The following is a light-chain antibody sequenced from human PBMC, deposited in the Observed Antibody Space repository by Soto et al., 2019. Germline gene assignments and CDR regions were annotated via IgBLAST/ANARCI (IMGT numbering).Light chain of an antibody. J-gene: IGLJ1*01. CDR3: CSYAGSYTYV. V-gene: IGLV2-11*01. CDR1: SSDVGDSDY. CDR2: DVS. Sequence: QSALTQPRSVSGSPGQSVTISCTGTSSDVGDSDYVSWYQQHPGKAPNLMIFDVSKRPSGVPVRFSGSKSGNTASLTISGLQAEDEADYYCCSYAGSYTYVFGSGTKLTVL.